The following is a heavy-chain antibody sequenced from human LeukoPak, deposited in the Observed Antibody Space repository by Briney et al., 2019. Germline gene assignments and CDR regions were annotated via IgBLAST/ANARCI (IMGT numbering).Heavy chain of an antibody. CDR1: GGSFSGYY. Sequence: SETLSLTCAVYGGSFSGYYWSWIRQPPGKGLEWIGEINHSGSTNYNPSLKSRVTISVDTSKNQFSLKLSSVTAADTAVYYCARGRPPITIFGVVIEGPYYYYGMDVWGQGTTVTVSS. CDR3: ARGRPPITIFGVVIEGPYYYYGMDV. D-gene: IGHD3-3*01. J-gene: IGHJ6*02. CDR2: INHSGST. V-gene: IGHV4-34*01.